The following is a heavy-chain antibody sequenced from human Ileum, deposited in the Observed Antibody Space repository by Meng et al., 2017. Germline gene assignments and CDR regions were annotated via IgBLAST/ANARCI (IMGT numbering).Heavy chain of an antibody. CDR2: VNPYGTIT. D-gene: IGHD6-25*01. Sequence: GESLKISCAVSGFTLTTYWMHWVRQAPGKGLMWVSRVNPYGTITNYADSVKGRFNISRDTAKNTLYLQMDSLVADDTAVYYCTRDTFGYHDYWGQGTLVTVSS. V-gene: IGHV3-74*01. J-gene: IGHJ4*02. CDR1: GFTLTTYW. CDR3: TRDTFGYHDY.